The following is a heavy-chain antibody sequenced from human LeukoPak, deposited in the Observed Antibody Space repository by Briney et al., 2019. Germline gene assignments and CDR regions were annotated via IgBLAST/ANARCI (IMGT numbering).Heavy chain of an antibody. CDR3: ARDIRFLEWLLAHCGMDV. CDR1: GFTFSSYA. J-gene: IGHJ6*02. V-gene: IGHV3-30-3*01. CDR2: ISYDGSNK. D-gene: IGHD3-3*01. Sequence: GRSLRLSCAASGFTFSSYAMHWVRQAPGKGLGWVAVISYDGSNKYYADSVKGRFTISRDNSKNTLYLQMNSLRAEDTAVYYCARDIRFLEWLLAHCGMDVWGQGTTVTVSS.